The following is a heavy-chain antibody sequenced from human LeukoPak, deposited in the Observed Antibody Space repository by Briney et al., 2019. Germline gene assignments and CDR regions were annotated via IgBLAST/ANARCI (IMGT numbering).Heavy chain of an antibody. CDR3: AKDRIVGATIVWVLDY. V-gene: IGHV3-21*04. CDR2: ISTSSSYI. CDR1: GFTFSSYS. D-gene: IGHD1-26*01. J-gene: IGHJ4*02. Sequence: GGSLRLSCAASGFTFSSYSMNWVRQAPGKGLEWVSSISTSSSYIYYTDSVKGRFTISRDNAKNSLYLQMNSLRAEDTAVYYCAKDRIVGATIVWVLDYWGQGTLVTVSS.